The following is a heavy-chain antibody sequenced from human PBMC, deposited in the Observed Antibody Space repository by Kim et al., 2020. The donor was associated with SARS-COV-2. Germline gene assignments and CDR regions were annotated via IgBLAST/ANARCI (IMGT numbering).Heavy chain of an antibody. D-gene: IGHD4-17*01. CDR3: ARDRDYGDYGMDV. Sequence: GGSLRLSCAASGFTFSSYSMNWVRQAPGKGLEWVSYISSSSSTIYYADSVKGRFTISRDNAKNSLYLQMNSLRAEDTAVYYCARDRDYGDYGMDVWGQGTTVTVSS. V-gene: IGHV3-48*04. CDR1: GFTFSSYS. J-gene: IGHJ6*02. CDR2: ISSSSSTI.